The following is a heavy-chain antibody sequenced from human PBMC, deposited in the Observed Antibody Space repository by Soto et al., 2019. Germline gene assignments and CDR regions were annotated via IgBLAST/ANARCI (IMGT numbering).Heavy chain of an antibody. CDR2: INPNSGGT. J-gene: IGHJ4*02. D-gene: IGHD1-7*01. Sequence: ASVKVSCKASGYTFTGYYMHWVRQAPGQGLEWMGWINPNSGGTNYARKFQGWVTMTRDTSISTAYMELSRLRSDDTAVYYCAREQELELHYWGQGTLVTVSS. V-gene: IGHV1-2*04. CDR3: AREQELELHY. CDR1: GYTFTGYY.